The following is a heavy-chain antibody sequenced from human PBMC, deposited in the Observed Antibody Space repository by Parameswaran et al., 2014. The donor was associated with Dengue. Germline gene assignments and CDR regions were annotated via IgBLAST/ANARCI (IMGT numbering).Heavy chain of an antibody. CDR2: INPNSGGT. J-gene: IGHJ5*02. Sequence: WVRQAPGQGLEWMGWINPNSGGTSYAQKFQGRVTMTRDTSINTAYMELSRLRSDDTAFYYCARDLAPAANSRYYYTWFDPWGQGTLVTVSS. V-gene: IGHV1-2*02. CDR3: ARDLAPAANSRYYYTWFDP. D-gene: IGHD2-2*01.